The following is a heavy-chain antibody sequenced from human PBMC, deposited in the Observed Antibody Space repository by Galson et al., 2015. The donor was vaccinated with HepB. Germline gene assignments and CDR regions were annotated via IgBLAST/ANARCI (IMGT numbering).Heavy chain of an antibody. D-gene: IGHD2-2*01. V-gene: IGHV3-33*01. CDR2: IRSDGSDK. Sequence: SLRLSCATSGFTFTKYGMHWVRQAPGKGLEWVALIRSDGSDKNYADSVKGRFTISRDNSKNTVSLQMDSLRAEDTAVYYCARDRAYCGSSSCSRVGPNSWGRGTLVTVSS. J-gene: IGHJ4*02. CDR1: GFTFTKYG. CDR3: ARDRAYCGSSSCSRVGPNS.